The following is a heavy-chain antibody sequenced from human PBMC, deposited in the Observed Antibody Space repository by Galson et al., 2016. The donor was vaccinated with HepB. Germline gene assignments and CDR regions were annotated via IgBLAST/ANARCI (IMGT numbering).Heavy chain of an antibody. D-gene: IGHD6-19*01. Sequence: SLRLSCAASEFTFSSYVMSWVRQAPGKGLEWVASIKEDGSKAFYADSVKGRFTISRDNVENSLSLQMNSLRAEDTAVFYCARYGDEAGWNFHQWGQGTLVTVSS. CDR2: IKEDGSKA. V-gene: IGHV3-7*03. CDR3: ARYGDEAGWNFHQ. CDR1: EFTFSSYV. J-gene: IGHJ1*01.